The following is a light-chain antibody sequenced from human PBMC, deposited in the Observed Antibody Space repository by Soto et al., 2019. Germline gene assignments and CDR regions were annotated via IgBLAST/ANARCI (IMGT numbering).Light chain of an antibody. Sequence: EIGLTQSPGTLSLSPGERATLSCRTSQSVISTYLAWYQQKPGQAPRLLIYDASRRATGIPDRFSGSGSGTDFTHTISRLEPEDFAVYYCQLYETSPPMYTFGQGTKLEIK. J-gene: IGKJ2*01. V-gene: IGKV3-20*01. CDR2: DAS. CDR3: QLYETSPPMYT. CDR1: QSVISTY.